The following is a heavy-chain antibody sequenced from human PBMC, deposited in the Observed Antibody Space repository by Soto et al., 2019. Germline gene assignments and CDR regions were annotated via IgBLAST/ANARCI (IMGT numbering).Heavy chain of an antibody. CDR2: IDPSDSYT. CDR1: GYSFTSYW. J-gene: IGHJ4*02. CDR3: ARHEYYGSGRTPIDY. D-gene: IGHD3-10*01. Sequence: EVQLVQSGAEVKKPGESLRISCKGSGYSFTSYWITWVLQMPGKGLEWMGLIDPSDSYTNYSPSLQGHVTISADKSISTAYLQWSSLKASDTAMYYCARHEYYGSGRTPIDYWCQGTLVTVSS. V-gene: IGHV5-10-1*01.